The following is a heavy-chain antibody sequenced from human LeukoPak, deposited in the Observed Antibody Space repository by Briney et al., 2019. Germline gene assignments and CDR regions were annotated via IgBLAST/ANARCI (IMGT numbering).Heavy chain of an antibody. V-gene: IGHV3-23*01. CDR1: GFTFSSYA. D-gene: IGHD4-23*01. CDR2: LSPSGASI. Sequence: GGSLRLSCAASGFTFSSYAMSWVRQAPGRGLEWVSSLSPSGASIYYADSVKGRFTISRDNSKNTLYLQMNNLRAEDAALYYCAAGPYGGNTPFDYWGQGTLVTTSS. CDR3: AAGPYGGNTPFDY. J-gene: IGHJ4*02.